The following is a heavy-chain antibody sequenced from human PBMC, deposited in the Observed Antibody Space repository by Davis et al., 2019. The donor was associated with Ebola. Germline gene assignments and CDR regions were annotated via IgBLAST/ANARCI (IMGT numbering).Heavy chain of an antibody. D-gene: IGHD3-3*01. CDR3: ARYWFWSANWFDP. CDR1: GGSISSGGYY. Sequence: GSLRLSCTVSGGSISSGGYYWGWIRQPPGKGLEWIGSIYYSGSTYYNPSLKSRVTISVDTSNNQFSLKLSSVTAADTAVYYCARYWFWSANWFDPWGQGTLVTVSS. V-gene: IGHV4-39*07. J-gene: IGHJ5*01. CDR2: IYYSGST.